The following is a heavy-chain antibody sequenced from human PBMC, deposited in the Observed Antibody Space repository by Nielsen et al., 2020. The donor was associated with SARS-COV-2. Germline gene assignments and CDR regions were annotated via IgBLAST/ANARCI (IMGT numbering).Heavy chain of an antibody. V-gene: IGHV4-39*07. CDR3: ARDSLWELPGY. CDR1: GGSISSSSYY. J-gene: IGHJ4*02. D-gene: IGHD1-26*01. CDR2: IYYSGST. Sequence: SETLSLTCTVSGGSISSSSYYWGWIRQPPGKGLEWIGSIYYSGSTYYNPSLKSRVTISVDTSKNQFSLKLSSVTAADTAVYYCARDSLWELPGYWGQGTLVTVSS.